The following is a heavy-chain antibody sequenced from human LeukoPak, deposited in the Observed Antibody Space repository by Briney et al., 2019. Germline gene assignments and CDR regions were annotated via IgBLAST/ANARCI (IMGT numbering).Heavy chain of an antibody. CDR3: AGNGAIAAGAYGVFDI. J-gene: IGHJ3*02. CDR1: GGSISSYY. V-gene: IGHV4-59*01. CDR2: IYYSGST. Sequence: SETLSLTCTVSGGSISSYYWSWIGQPPGKGLEWIGNIYYSGSTNYNPSLKSRVTISVDTSKNQFSLKLSSVTAADTAVYYCAGNGAIAAGAYGVFDIWGQGTMVTVSS. D-gene: IGHD6-13*01.